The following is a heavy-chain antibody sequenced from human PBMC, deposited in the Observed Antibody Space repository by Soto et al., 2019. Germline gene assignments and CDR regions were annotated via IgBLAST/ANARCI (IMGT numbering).Heavy chain of an antibody. CDR3: VRSGWANGGVIN. J-gene: IGHJ4*02. V-gene: IGHV1-69*01. CDR2: IIPIFGTA. CDR1: GGTFSSYA. Sequence: QVQLVQSGAEVKKPGSSVKVSCKASGGTFSSYAISWVRQAPGQGLEWMGGIIPIFGTANYAQKFQGRVTITADESTSTADMELSSLRSEDTAVYYCVRSGWANGGVINWGQGTLVTVSS. D-gene: IGHD3-16*01.